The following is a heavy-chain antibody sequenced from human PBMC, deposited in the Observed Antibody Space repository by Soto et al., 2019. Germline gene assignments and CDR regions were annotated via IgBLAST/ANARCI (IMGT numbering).Heavy chain of an antibody. CDR3: VKDRGWVMNPLEY. Sequence: GGSLRLSCAASGFPFSTYAMSWVRQDPGKGLEWVSVIGGSGGKIYYADSVKGRFTISRDNSKNRLYLQMNSLRAEDTAVYYCVKDRGWVMNPLEYWGQGTLVTVSS. CDR1: GFPFSTYA. D-gene: IGHD2-21*01. CDR2: IGGSGGKI. V-gene: IGHV3-23*01. J-gene: IGHJ4*02.